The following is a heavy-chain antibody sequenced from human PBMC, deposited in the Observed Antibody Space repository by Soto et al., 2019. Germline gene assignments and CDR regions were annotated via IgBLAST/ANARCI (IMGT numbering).Heavy chain of an antibody. CDR3: AKNPGYYYDSTGYHFDY. V-gene: IGHV3-23*01. Sequence: GGSLRLSCAASGFTVSSNYMSWVRQAPGKGLEWVSAISGSGGSTYYADSVKVRFTISRDNSKNTLYLQMNSLRAEDTAVYYCAKNPGYYYDSTGYHFDYWGQGTLVTVSS. CDR1: GFTVSSNY. J-gene: IGHJ4*02. CDR2: ISGSGGST. D-gene: IGHD3-22*01.